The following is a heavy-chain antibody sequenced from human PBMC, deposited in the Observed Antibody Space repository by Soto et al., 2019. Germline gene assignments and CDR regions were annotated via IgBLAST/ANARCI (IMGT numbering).Heavy chain of an antibody. V-gene: IGHV4-31*03. D-gene: IGHD1-26*01. CDR3: ATETRVGANHPPCPDY. J-gene: IGHJ4*02. CDR2: IYYSGST. CDR1: GGSISSGGYY. Sequence: PSETLSLTCTVSGGSISSGGYYWSWIRQHPGKGLEWIGYIYYSGSTYYNPSLKSRVTISVDTSKNQFSLKLSSVTAADTAVYYCATETRVGANHPPCPDYWGQGTLVTVSS.